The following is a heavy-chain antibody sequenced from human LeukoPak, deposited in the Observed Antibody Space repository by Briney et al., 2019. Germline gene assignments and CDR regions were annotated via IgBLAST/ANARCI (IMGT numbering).Heavy chain of an antibody. CDR2: IYHSGNT. V-gene: IGHV4-38-2*02. CDR1: GYSINSGYF. J-gene: IGHJ4*02. CDR3: ARDGANYYYFDY. D-gene: IGHD4/OR15-4a*01. Sequence: PSETLPLTCAVSGYSINSGYFWAWIRHTPGKGLEWIGSIYHSGNTYSNPSLKSRVTISVDTSKNQFSLNLNSVTAADTALYYCARDGANYYYFDYWGQGTLVTVSS.